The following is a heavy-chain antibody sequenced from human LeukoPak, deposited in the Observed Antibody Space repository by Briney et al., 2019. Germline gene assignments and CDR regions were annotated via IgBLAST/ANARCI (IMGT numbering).Heavy chain of an antibody. D-gene: IGHD3-22*01. CDR3: ARSGGYYYDSSGYSRFDY. CDR1: GGSFSGYY. CDR2: INHSGST. J-gene: IGHJ4*02. V-gene: IGHV4-34*01. Sequence: SETLSLTCAVYGGSFSGYYWSWIRQLPGKGLEWIGEINHSGSTNYNPSLKSRVTISVDTSKNQFSLKLSSVTAADTAVYYCARSGGYYYDSSGYSRFDYWGQGTLVTVSS.